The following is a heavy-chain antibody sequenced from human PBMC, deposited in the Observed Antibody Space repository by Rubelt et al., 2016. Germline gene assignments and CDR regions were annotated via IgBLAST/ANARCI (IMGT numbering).Heavy chain of an antibody. Sequence: EVQLLESGGGLVQPGGSLRLSCAAAGFTFSSYAMSWVRQGPGKGLEWVSAISGSGGTTYYADSVKGRFTISRDNSKRTLDLQMNSLRTEDTAVYYCARGITTTEPIDYWGQGTLVIVSP. CDR3: ARGITTTEPIDY. CDR2: ISGSGGTT. J-gene: IGHJ4*02. V-gene: IGHV3-23*01. D-gene: IGHD1-14*01. CDR1: GFTFSSYA.